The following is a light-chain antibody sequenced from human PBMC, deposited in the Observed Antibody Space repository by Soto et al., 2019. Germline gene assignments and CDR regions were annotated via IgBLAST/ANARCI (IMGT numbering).Light chain of an antibody. J-gene: IGKJ5*01. CDR2: RAS. CDR3: QQYNSWPIT. CDR1: QSVSDN. V-gene: IGKV3-15*01. Sequence: EVLMTQSPDTLYVSPGERVTLSCRASQSVSDNLAWYQQKPGQGPRLLVYRASTRTLGIPARFSGSESGTEFTLTISSLXXXDXXVYYCQQYNSWPITFGQGXRLEIK.